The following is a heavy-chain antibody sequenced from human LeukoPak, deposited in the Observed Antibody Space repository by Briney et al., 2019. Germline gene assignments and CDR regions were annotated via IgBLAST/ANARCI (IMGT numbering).Heavy chain of an antibody. V-gene: IGHV1-46*01. CDR1: GYTFTSYY. J-gene: IGHJ4*02. Sequence: GASVKVSCKTSGYTFTSYYMHWVRQAPGQGLEWMGIINPSGGSTTYALKFQGRVTMTRDTSTSTAYMELSSLRSEDTAVYYCARAPPYTSGWMEGVHWGQGTLVTVSS. CDR2: INPSGGST. D-gene: IGHD6-19*01. CDR3: ARAPPYTSGWMEGVH.